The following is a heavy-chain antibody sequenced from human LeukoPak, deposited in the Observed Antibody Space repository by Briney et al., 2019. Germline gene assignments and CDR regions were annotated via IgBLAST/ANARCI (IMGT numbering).Heavy chain of an antibody. J-gene: IGHJ4*02. CDR1: GFTFTHYW. Sequence: GGSLRLSCAASGFTFTHYWMSWVRQAPGKGLEWVANIKQGGGEKYYVDSVKGRFTISRDNAKNSLYLQMNSLRAEDTAVYYCARAGGSFWGQGTLVTVSS. D-gene: IGHD3-16*02. CDR3: ARAGGSF. V-gene: IGHV3-7*01. CDR2: IKQGGGEK.